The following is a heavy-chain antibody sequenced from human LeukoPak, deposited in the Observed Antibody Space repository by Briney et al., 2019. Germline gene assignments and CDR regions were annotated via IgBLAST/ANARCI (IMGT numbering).Heavy chain of an antibody. CDR3: ARVLSGYYDSSGYYQP. CDR2: IHYSGST. D-gene: IGHD3-22*01. CDR1: GGSISSGGYY. Sequence: SQTLSLTCTVSGGSISSGGYYWSWIRQHPGKGLEWIGYIHYSGSTYYNPSLKSRVTISVDTSKNQFSLKLSSVTAADTAVYYCARVLSGYYDSSGYYQPWGQGTLVTVSS. V-gene: IGHV4-31*03. J-gene: IGHJ5*02.